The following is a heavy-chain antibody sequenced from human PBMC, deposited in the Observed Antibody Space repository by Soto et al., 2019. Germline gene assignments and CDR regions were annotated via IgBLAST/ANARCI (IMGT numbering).Heavy chain of an antibody. J-gene: IGHJ6*02. Sequence: GGSLRLSCAASGFTFSSYAMSWVRQAPGKGLEWVSAISGSGGSTYYAGSVKGRFTISRDNSKNTLYLQMNSLRAEDTAVYYCAKQLLLWFGELADYYYYGMDVWGQGTTVTVSS. CDR3: AKQLLLWFGELADYYYYGMDV. CDR1: GFTFSSYA. V-gene: IGHV3-23*01. D-gene: IGHD3-10*01. CDR2: ISGSGGST.